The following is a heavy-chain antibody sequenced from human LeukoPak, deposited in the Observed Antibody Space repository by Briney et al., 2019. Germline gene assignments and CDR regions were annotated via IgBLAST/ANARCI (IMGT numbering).Heavy chain of an antibody. J-gene: IGHJ4*02. V-gene: IGHV3-30*18. CDR1: GFIFRSYG. Sequence: GGSLRLSCTASGFIFRSYGMHWVRQAPGKGLEWVAVISYDANDKKYADSVKGRFTISRDNSKNTLFLQMNRLRAEDTAVYYCAKEGIAVAGTGDEYWGQGTLVTVSS. CDR2: ISYDANDK. D-gene: IGHD6-19*01. CDR3: AKEGIAVAGTGDEY.